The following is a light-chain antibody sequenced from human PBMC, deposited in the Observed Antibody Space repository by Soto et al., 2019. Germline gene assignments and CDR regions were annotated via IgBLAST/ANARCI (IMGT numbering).Light chain of an antibody. V-gene: IGLV2-14*01. CDR1: SSDVGGYNY. J-gene: IGLJ1*01. CDR2: VVS. Sequence: QSALTQPASVSGSRGQSIAISCTGTSSDVGGYNYVSWHQQHPGKAPKVLISVVSNRPSGVSNRFSGSKSGNTASLTISGLQAEDEADYYCTSYRSGGTFVFGSGTKLTVL. CDR3: TSYRSGGTFV.